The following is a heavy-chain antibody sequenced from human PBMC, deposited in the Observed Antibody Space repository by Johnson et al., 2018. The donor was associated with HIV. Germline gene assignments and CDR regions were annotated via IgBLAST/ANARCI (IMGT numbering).Heavy chain of an antibody. V-gene: IGHV3-73*01. CDR1: GFTFSGSA. D-gene: IGHD6-19*01. CDR2: IRGRANTYAT. J-gene: IGHJ3*02. Sequence: VQLVESGGGVVQPGRSLRLSCAASGFTFSGSAMHWVRQASGKGLEWFGRIRGRANTYATAYAASLKGSFPISRDDSTNTAYLQMNSLTPEDTAVYYCAKAGAVAGPGIDAFDIWGQGTMVTVSS. CDR3: AKAGAVAGPGIDAFDI.